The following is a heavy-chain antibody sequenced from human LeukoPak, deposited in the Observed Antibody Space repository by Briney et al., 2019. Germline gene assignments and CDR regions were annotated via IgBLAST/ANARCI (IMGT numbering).Heavy chain of an antibody. CDR1: GFTFSSYW. CDR2: IKQDGSEK. CDR3: ASGPRDGSCYSW. J-gene: IGHJ4*02. D-gene: IGHD2-15*01. V-gene: IGHV3-7*01. Sequence: QPGGSLRLSCAASGFTFSSYWMSWVRQAPGKGLEWVAIIKQDGSEKYYVDSVKSRFTISRDNAKNSLYLQMNSLRAEDTAVYYCASGPRDGSCYSWWGQGTLVTVSS.